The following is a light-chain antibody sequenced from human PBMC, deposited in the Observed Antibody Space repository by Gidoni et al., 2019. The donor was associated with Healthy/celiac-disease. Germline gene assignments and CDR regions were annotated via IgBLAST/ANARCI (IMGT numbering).Light chain of an antibody. CDR2: EVS. CDR1: SSDVGGYNY. J-gene: IGLJ2*01. CDR3: SSYTSSSTPHVV. V-gene: IGLV2-14*01. Sequence: SALPQPASVSGSPGQSITISCTGTSSDVGGYNYVSWSQQHPGKAPKLMIYEVSNRPSGVSNRCSGSKSGNTASLTISGLQAEDEADYYCSSYTSSSTPHVVFGGGTKLTVL.